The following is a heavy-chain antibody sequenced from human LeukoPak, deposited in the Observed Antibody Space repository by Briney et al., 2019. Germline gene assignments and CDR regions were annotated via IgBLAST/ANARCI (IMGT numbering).Heavy chain of an antibody. Sequence: GGSLRLSCAASGFTFSSYAMSWVRQAPGKGLEWVSSIGGSDGRTYYAKSVKGRFTISRDNSKNTLYLQMNSLRVEDTAVYYCAKTRNKVGATYFDYWGQGTLVTVSS. D-gene: IGHD1-26*01. CDR1: GFTFSSYA. J-gene: IGHJ4*02. V-gene: IGHV3-23*01. CDR2: IGGSDGRT. CDR3: AKTRNKVGATYFDY.